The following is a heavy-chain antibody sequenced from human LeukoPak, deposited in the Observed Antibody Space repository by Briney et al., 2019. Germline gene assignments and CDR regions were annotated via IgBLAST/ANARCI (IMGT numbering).Heavy chain of an antibody. CDR2: ISAYNGNT. V-gene: IGHV1-18*04. CDR3: ARDMGYDSSGSLGY. Sequence: ASVKVSCKASGYTFTGYYIHWVRQAPGQGLEWMGWISAYNGNTNYAQKLQGRVTMTTDTSTSTAYMELRSLRSDDTAVYYCARDMGYDSSGSLGYWGQGTLVTVSS. D-gene: IGHD3-22*01. CDR1: GYTFTGYY. J-gene: IGHJ4*02.